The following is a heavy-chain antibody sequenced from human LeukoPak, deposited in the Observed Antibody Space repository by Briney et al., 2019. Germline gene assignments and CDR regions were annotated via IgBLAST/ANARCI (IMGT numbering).Heavy chain of an antibody. J-gene: IGHJ4*02. CDR1: GFTFSSYW. Sequence: PGGSLRLSCAASGFTFSSYWMSWVRQAPGKGLEWVALITYDGYYKYYSDSVKGRFTISSDTSKNTLYLQMNSLRAEDTAVYYCARDLSPVVRASPMGYWGQGTLVTVSS. D-gene: IGHD3-10*01. CDR3: ARDLSPVVRASPMGY. CDR2: ITYDGYYK. V-gene: IGHV3-30*03.